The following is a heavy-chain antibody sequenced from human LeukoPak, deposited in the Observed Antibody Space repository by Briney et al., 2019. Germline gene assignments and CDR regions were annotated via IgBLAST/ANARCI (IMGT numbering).Heavy chain of an antibody. D-gene: IGHD2-2*01. CDR3: ARQGYCSSTSCYFFDY. V-gene: IGHV4-59*08. J-gene: IGHJ4*02. CDR1: GGPISNYY. Sequence: SETLSLTCTVSGGPISNYYWSWIRQPPGKGLEWIGYIYYSGNTNYNPSLTSRLTISVDTSKNQFSLQLTSVTATDTAVYYCARQGYCSSTSCYFFDYWGQGMLVTVSS. CDR2: IYYSGNT.